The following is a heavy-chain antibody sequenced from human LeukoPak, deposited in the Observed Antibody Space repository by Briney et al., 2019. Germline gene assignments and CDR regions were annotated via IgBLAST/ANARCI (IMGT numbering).Heavy chain of an antibody. J-gene: IGHJ4*02. Sequence: ASVKVSCKASGYTFTSYDINWVRQATGQGLEWMGWMNPNSGNTGYAQKFQGRVTMTRNTSISTAYMELSSLRSEDTAVYYCGRGGYSYGYADYWGQGTLVTVSS. CDR2: MNPNSGNT. V-gene: IGHV1-8*01. CDR1: GYTFTSYD. CDR3: GRGGYSYGYADY. D-gene: IGHD5-18*01.